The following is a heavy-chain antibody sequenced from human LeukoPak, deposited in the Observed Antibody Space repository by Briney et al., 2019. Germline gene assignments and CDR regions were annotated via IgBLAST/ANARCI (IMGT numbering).Heavy chain of an antibody. Sequence: PSQTLSLTCTVSGGSISSGGYYWSWIRQHPGKGLQWIGYIYYSGSIYYNPSLKSRITISVDTSKNQFSLKLSSVTAADTAVYYCARGRSGWYNYWGQGTLVTVSS. CDR3: ARGRSGWYNY. CDR1: GGSISSGGYY. CDR2: IYYSGSI. D-gene: IGHD6-19*01. V-gene: IGHV4-31*03. J-gene: IGHJ4*02.